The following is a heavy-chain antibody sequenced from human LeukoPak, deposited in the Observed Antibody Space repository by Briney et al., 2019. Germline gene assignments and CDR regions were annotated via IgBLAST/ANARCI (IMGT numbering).Heavy chain of an antibody. CDR2: IASDGSST. D-gene: IGHD4-23*01. CDR1: GFTFSSYW. J-gene: IGHJ4*02. Sequence: GGSLRLTCAASGFTFSSYWMNWVRQAPGKGLVWVSRIASDGSSTTCADSVKGRFSISRDNAKNTLYLQMNSLRVEDTAVYYCARGRPHGNDYWGQGTLVTVSS. V-gene: IGHV3-74*01. CDR3: ARGRPHGNDY.